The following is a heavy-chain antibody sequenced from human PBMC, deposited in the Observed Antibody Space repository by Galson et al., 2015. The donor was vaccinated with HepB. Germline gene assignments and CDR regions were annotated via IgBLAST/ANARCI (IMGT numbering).Heavy chain of an antibody. V-gene: IGHV1-2*06. CDR3: ATIDYGDWGY. CDR1: GYTFTVYY. J-gene: IGHJ4*02. D-gene: IGHD4-17*01. CDR2: INPNIGYI. Sequence: SVKVSCKASGYTFTVYYIHWVRQAPGQGLEWMGRINPNIGYIDYAENFQDRVTMTSDSSISTAYMELSRLRSDDTAVYYCATIDYGDWGYWGQGTLVSVSS.